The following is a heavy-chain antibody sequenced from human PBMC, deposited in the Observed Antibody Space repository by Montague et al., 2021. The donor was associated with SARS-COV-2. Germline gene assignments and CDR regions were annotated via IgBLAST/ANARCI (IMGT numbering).Heavy chain of an antibody. CDR1: GFTFGGYA. CDR2: ICGSSYGM. CDR3: AKSLGVIIVPDGAFDI. D-gene: IGHD3-3*01. V-gene: IGHV3-23*01. Sequence: SLRLSCAVSGFTFGGYAMSWFRQAPRKGLEWVSSICGSSYGMYYADPVKGRFTISRDNSRNTLYLEMNSLRAEDTAVYYFAKSLGVIIVPDGAFDIWGQGTMVTVSS. J-gene: IGHJ3*02.